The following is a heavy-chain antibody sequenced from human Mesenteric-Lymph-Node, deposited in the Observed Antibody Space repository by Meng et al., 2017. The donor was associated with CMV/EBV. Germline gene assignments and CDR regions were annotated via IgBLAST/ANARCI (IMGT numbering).Heavy chain of an antibody. Sequence: GESLKISCAASGFTFSSYWMSWVRQAPGKGLEWVANIKQDGSEKYYVYSVKGRFTISRDNAKNSLILQMDSLRADDTAVYYCGRVPRGSTYGPSEYWGQGTLVTVSS. CDR3: GRVPRGSTYGPSEY. V-gene: IGHV3-7*01. J-gene: IGHJ4*02. D-gene: IGHD5-18*01. CDR1: GFTFSSYW. CDR2: IKQDGSEK.